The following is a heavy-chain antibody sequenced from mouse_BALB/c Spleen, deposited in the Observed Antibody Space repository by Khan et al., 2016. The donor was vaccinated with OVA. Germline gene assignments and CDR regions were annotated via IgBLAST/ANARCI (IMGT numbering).Heavy chain of an antibody. CDR3: ARSYFYGYYFDQ. J-gene: IGHJ2*01. D-gene: IGHD1-1*01. CDR2: ISGDSNTI. CDR1: GFTFSNFG. Sequence: EVQGVESGGGLVQPGGSRKLSCAASGFTFSNFGMHWIRQAPEKGLAWVAYISGDSNTIYYADTVKGRFTISRANPRNTLFLQMTSLRSEDTAMYYCARSYFYGYYFDQWGQGTTLTVS. V-gene: IGHV5-17*02.